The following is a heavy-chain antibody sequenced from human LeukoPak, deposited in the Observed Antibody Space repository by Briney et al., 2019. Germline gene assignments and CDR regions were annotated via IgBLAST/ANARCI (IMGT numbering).Heavy chain of an antibody. V-gene: IGHV1-2*02. CDR2: INPDSGGT. D-gene: IGHD6-13*01. CDR3: ARDEDSSSWYWDNSGAAFDI. Sequence: ASVKVSCKASGYTFTGYYIHWVRQAPGQGLEWMGWINPDSGGTNYAQKLQGRVTMTTDTSTSTAYMELRSLRSDDTAVYYCARDEDSSSWYWDNSGAAFDIWGQGTMVTVSS. CDR1: GYTFTGYY. J-gene: IGHJ3*02.